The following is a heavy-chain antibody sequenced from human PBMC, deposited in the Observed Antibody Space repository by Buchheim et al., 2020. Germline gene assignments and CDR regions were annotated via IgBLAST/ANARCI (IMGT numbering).Heavy chain of an antibody. J-gene: IGHJ6*02. D-gene: IGHD3-10*01. CDR2: ISDDGSNK. Sequence: QVQLVESGGGVVQPGRSLRLSCAASGFTFSSYGMHWVRQAPGKGLEWVAVISDDGSNKYYGDSVKGRFTISRDNSKNTLYLQVNSLRAEDTAVYDCVKGMEDGTRGYYYYYGMDVWGQGTT. CDR1: GFTFSSYG. CDR3: VKGMEDGTRGYYYYYGMDV. V-gene: IGHV3-30*18.